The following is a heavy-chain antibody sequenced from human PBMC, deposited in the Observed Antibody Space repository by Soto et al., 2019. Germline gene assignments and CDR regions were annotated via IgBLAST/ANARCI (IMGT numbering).Heavy chain of an antibody. CDR3: ARRARPDFYYMDV. J-gene: IGHJ6*03. V-gene: IGHV3-64*01. D-gene: IGHD6-6*01. Sequence: WGSLRLSCVGSGHTVHNYAMTWVRQAPGKGLEYVSGISSNGVGAYYANSVQGRFTISRDNSKNTVYLQMGSLRPEDMAVYYCARRARPDFYYMDVWGKGTTVTVSX. CDR1: GHTVHNYA. CDR2: ISSNGVGA.